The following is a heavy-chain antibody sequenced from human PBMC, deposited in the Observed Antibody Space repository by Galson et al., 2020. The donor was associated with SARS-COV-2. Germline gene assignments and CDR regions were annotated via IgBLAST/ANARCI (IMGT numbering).Heavy chain of an antibody. Sequence: GGSLRLSCAASGLSFSRSWMSWVRWAPGKGLEFVANINGDATLNTYLDSVKGRFTISRNNADSSVYLQMNNLRLEDTAVYYCGGGSGWLCDYWGQGILVTVSS. D-gene: IGHD6-19*01. J-gene: IGHJ4*02. CDR2: INGDATLN. V-gene: IGHV3-7*01. CDR1: GLSFSRSW. CDR3: GGGSGWLCDY.